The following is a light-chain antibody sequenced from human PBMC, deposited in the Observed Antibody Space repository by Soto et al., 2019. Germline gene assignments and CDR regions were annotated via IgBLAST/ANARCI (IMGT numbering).Light chain of an antibody. CDR2: VEGIGNY. V-gene: IGLV4-60*02. J-gene: IGLJ3*02. CDR3: ETWDSNNRV. Sequence: QAVLTQSSSASASLGSSVKLTCTLISGHSSYSIAWHQQQPEKAPRYLMNVEGIGNYNKGNGVPDRFSGSSSGADRYLTISTLTLEDEADFYCETWDSNNRVCGGGTKLPVL. CDR1: SGHSSYS.